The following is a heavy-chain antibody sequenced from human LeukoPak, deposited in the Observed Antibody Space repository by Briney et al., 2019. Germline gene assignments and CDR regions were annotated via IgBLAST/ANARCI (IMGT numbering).Heavy chain of an antibody. V-gene: IGHV1-69*06. D-gene: IGHD5-12*01. CDR3: AGEKGLRLRGFDY. J-gene: IGHJ4*02. CDR2: IIPIFGTA. CDR1: GGTFSSYA. Sequence: SVEVSCKASGGTFSSYAISWVRQAPGQGLEWMGGIIPIFGTANYAQKFQGRVTITADKSTSTAYMELSSLRSEDTAVYYCAGEKGLRLRGFDYWGQGTLVTVSS.